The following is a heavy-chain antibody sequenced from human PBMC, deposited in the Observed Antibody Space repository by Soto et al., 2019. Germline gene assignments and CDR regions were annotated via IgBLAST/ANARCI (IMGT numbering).Heavy chain of an antibody. J-gene: IGHJ4*02. D-gene: IGHD6-19*01. Sequence: GESLKISCKGSGYNFTRYWIGWVRQMPGKGLEWMGIIYPGDSETRYSPSFQGQVTISADESISTAYLQWSSLKASDTAMYYCTRQSSAWAFDYWGQGALVTVSS. CDR2: IYPGDSET. CDR3: TRQSSAWAFDY. CDR1: GYNFTRYW. V-gene: IGHV5-51*01.